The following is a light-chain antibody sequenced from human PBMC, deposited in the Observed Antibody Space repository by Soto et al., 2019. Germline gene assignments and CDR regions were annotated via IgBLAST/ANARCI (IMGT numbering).Light chain of an antibody. CDR3: CSYAGSYTP. CDR1: SSDVGGYNY. J-gene: IGLJ1*01. Sequence: QSALTQPRSVSGSPGQSVTISRTGTSSDVGGYNYVSWYQQHPGKAPKLMIYDVSKRPSGVPDRFSGSKSGNTASLTISGLQAEDEADYYCCSYAGSYTPFGTGTKVTVL. V-gene: IGLV2-11*01. CDR2: DVS.